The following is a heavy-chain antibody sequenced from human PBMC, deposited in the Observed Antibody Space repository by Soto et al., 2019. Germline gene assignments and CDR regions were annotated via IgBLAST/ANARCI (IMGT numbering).Heavy chain of an antibody. D-gene: IGHD2-15*01. CDR2: IHHSGSI. Sequence: LSLTCAVSGGSISSSNWWIWVRQSPGKGLEWIGEIHHSGSINYNPSLQSRVTISVDKSKKQFSLKLSSVTAADTAVYYCARAVVGGNFDSWGQGTLVTVSS. CDR3: ARAVVGGNFDS. V-gene: IGHV4-4*02. CDR1: GGSISSSNW. J-gene: IGHJ4*02.